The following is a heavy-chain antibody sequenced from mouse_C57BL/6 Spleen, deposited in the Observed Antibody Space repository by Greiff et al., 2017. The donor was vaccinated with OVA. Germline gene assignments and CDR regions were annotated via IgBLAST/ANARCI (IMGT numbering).Heavy chain of an antibody. CDR3: ARDSSGSY. CDR1: GYAFSSYW. J-gene: IGHJ3*01. CDR2: IYPGDGDT. V-gene: IGHV1-80*01. D-gene: IGHD3-2*02. Sequence: QVQLKESGAELVKPGASVKISCKASGYAFSSYWMNWVKQRPGKGLEWIGQIYPGDGDTNYNGKFKGKATLTADKSSSTAYMQLSSLTSEDSAVYYCARDSSGSYWGQGTLVTVSA.